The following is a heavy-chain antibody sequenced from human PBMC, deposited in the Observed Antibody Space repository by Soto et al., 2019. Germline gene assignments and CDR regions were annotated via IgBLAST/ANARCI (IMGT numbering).Heavy chain of an antibody. Sequence: QVQLVQSGAEVKRPVASVKVSCKASGYTFASYNIYWVRQSPGQWPEYMGWINPNSGDTGYTQKFLGRLTMTRNPSIRTAYMELSSLESEDTAVYYCARGGRYLEWFPWFDPWGQGTLVTVSS. D-gene: IGHD3-3*01. V-gene: IGHV1-8*01. CDR1: GYTFASYN. J-gene: IGHJ5*02. CDR2: INPNSGDT. CDR3: ARGGRYLEWFPWFDP.